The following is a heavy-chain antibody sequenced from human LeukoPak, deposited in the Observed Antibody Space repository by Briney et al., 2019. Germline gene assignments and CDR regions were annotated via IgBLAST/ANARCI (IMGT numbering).Heavy chain of an antibody. D-gene: IGHD3-10*01. Sequence: PGGSLRLSCAASGFTFSSYGMHWVRQAPGKGLEWVAFIRYDGSNKYYADSVKGRFTVSRDNSKNTLYLQMNSLRAEDTAVYYCAKVETPMVRGVSHALPPYFDYWGQGTLVTVS. J-gene: IGHJ4*02. CDR2: IRYDGSNK. CDR1: GFTFSSYG. V-gene: IGHV3-30*02. CDR3: AKVETPMVRGVSHALPPYFDY.